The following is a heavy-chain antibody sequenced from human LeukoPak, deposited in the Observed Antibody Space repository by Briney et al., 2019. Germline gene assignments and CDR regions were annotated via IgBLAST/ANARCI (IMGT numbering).Heavy chain of an antibody. J-gene: IGHJ4*02. Sequence: SETLSLTCAVSGYSISSGYYWGWIRQPPGKGLEWIGSIYHSGSTYYNSSLKSRVTISVDTSKNQFSLKLSSVTAADTAVYYCARQMGTSLDYWGQGTLVTVFS. CDR1: GYSISSGYY. V-gene: IGHV4-38-2*01. CDR2: IYHSGST. CDR3: ARQMGTSLDY. D-gene: IGHD5-24*01.